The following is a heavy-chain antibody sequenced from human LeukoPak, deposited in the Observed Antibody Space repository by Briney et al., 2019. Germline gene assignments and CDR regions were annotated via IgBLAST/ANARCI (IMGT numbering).Heavy chain of an antibody. CDR3: ARDGDFDNLDNYYMDV. CDR1: GFTFNSYA. D-gene: IGHD3-9*01. V-gene: IGHV3-21*01. CDR2: ISSSSSYI. Sequence: PGGSLRLSCAASGFTFNSYAMKWVRQAPGKGLEWVSSISSSSSYIYYADSVKGRFTISRDNAKNSLYLQMNSLRAEDTAVYYCARDGDFDNLDNYYMDVWGKGTTVTVSS. J-gene: IGHJ6*03.